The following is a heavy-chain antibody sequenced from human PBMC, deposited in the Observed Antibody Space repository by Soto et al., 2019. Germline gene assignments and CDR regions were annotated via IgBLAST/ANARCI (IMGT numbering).Heavy chain of an antibody. CDR1: GFTFSSYS. CDR2: ISSSSSTI. J-gene: IGHJ6*02. CDR3: ARLGLLVPATIYYYYYGMDV. V-gene: IGHV3-48*02. Sequence: EVQLVESGGGLVQPGGSLRLSCAASGFTFSSYSMNWVRQAPGKGLEWVSYISSSSSTIYYADSVKGRFTISRDNANTSLYLQMNSLRDEDTAVYYCARLGLLVPATIYYYYYGMDVWGQGTTVTVSS. D-gene: IGHD2-2*02.